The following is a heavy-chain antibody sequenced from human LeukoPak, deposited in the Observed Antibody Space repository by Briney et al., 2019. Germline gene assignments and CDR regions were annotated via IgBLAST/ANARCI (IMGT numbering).Heavy chain of an antibody. D-gene: IGHD7-27*01. CDR2: VSSNGGST. Sequence: PGGSLRLSCAASGFTLSSYTMHWVRQAPGKGLEYVSAVSSNGGSTYYADPVKGRFTISRDNSKNTLFLQMSSLRPEDTAVYYCVTALGKNAFDIWGQGTMVTVSS. J-gene: IGHJ3*02. CDR1: GFTLSSYT. V-gene: IGHV3-64D*06. CDR3: VTALGKNAFDI.